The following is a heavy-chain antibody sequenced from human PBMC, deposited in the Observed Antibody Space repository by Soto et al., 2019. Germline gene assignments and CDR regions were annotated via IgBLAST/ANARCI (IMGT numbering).Heavy chain of an antibody. Sequence: GGSLRLSCAASGFTFSVYWMNWVRQAPGKGLEWVAIINPDGSAKYYVDSVKGRYTISRDNAKNLMYLQMNDLRHDDTGVYYCARENWKSDYWGQGTLVTVSA. J-gene: IGHJ4*02. CDR2: INPDGSAK. D-gene: IGHD1-1*01. CDR3: ARENWKSDY. V-gene: IGHV3-7*01. CDR1: GFTFSVYW.